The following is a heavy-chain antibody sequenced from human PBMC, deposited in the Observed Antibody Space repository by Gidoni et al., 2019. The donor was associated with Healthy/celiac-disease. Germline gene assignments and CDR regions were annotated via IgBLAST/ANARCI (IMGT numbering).Heavy chain of an antibody. D-gene: IGHD6-6*01. Sequence: QVQLVESGGGVVQPGRSLRLSCAASGFTFSSYAMHWVRQVPGKGLEWVAVISYDGSNKYYADSVKGRFTISRDNSKNTLYLQMNSLRAEDTAVYYCAREGSYTEYSSFSHYYYGMDVWGQGTTVTVSS. CDR1: GFTFSSYA. CDR2: ISYDGSNK. J-gene: IGHJ6*02. CDR3: AREGSYTEYSSFSHYYYGMDV. V-gene: IGHV3-30-3*01.